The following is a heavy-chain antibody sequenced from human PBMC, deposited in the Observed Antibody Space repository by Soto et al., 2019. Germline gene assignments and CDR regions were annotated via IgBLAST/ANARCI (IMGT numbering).Heavy chain of an antibody. CDR3: TRDASRDSSARGWFDP. D-gene: IGHD6-13*01. V-gene: IGHV3-21*01. CDR1: GLTFRSVT. J-gene: IGHJ5*02. CDR2: ISSNSAYI. Sequence: LXLSGAAAGLTFRSVTMNWVRQAPGKGLEWVSTISSNSAYIYYTDALRGRFTISRDNAKNSLHLQMNSLRAEDTAVYYCTRDASRDSSARGWFDPWGPGTLVTVYS.